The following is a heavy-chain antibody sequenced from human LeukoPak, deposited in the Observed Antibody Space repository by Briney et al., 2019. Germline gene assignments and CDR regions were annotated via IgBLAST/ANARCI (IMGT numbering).Heavy chain of an antibody. CDR3: ARDTSCSSTSCPPPPYYYYGMDV. V-gene: IGHV3-48*03. D-gene: IGHD2-2*01. Sequence: SGGSLRLSCAASGFTFSSYEMNRVRRAPGKGLEWVSYISSSGSTIYYADSVKGRFTISRDNAKNSLYLQMNSLRAEDTAVYYCARDTSCSSTSCPPPPYYYYGMDVWGKGTTVTVSS. CDR1: GFTFSSYE. J-gene: IGHJ6*04. CDR2: ISSSGSTI.